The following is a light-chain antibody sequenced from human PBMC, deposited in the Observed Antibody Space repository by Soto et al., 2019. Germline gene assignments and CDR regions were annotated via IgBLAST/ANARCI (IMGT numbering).Light chain of an antibody. CDR1: QGINNY. J-gene: IGKJ1*01. CDR2: AAS. Sequence: DIQMTQSPSSLSASVGDRVTITCRASQGINNYLAWYQQKPGKAPQLLISAASTLQAGVPSRFSVSGSGTEFTLTISSLQPEDVATYFCQKYDRVPGTFGQGNKVEIK. CDR3: QKYDRVPGT. V-gene: IGKV1-27*01.